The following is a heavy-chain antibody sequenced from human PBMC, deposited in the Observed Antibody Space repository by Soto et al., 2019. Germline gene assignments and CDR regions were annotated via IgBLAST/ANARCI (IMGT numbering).Heavy chain of an antibody. Sequence: SVKVSCKASGGTFSSYAISWLRQTPGQGLEWMGGIIPIFGTANYAQKFQGRVTITADESTSTAYMELSSLRSEDTAVYYCARQDDSSGYYRGPLDYWGQGTLVTVSS. CDR3: ARQDDSSGYYRGPLDY. CDR1: GGTFSSYA. D-gene: IGHD3-22*01. J-gene: IGHJ4*02. V-gene: IGHV1-69*13. CDR2: IIPIFGTA.